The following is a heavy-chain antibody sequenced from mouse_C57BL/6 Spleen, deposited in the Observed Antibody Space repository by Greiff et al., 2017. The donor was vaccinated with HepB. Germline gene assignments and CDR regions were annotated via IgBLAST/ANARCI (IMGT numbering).Heavy chain of an antibody. CDR3: TGYGSGYWYFDV. Sequence: QVQLQQSGAELVRPGASVTLSCKASGYTFTDYEMHWVKQTPVHGLEWIGAIDPETGGTAYNQKFKGKAILTADKSSSTAYMELRSLTSEDSAVYYCTGYGSGYWYFDVWGTGTTVTVSS. V-gene: IGHV1-15*01. J-gene: IGHJ1*03. D-gene: IGHD1-1*01. CDR1: GYTFTDYE. CDR2: IDPETGGT.